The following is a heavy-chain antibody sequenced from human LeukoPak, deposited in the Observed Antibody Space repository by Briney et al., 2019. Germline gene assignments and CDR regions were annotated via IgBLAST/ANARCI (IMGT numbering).Heavy chain of an antibody. V-gene: IGHV1-3*01. CDR2: INAGTGDT. CDR3: ARDLGWVTRSTHMDV. D-gene: IGHD6-19*01. J-gene: IGHJ6*03. Sequence: ASVKVSCKASGFTFTSYAMHWVRQAPGQRFEWMGWINAGTGDTKYSQKYQGRVTITRDTSASTAYMELSSLRSEDTAVYYCARDLGWVTRSTHMDVWGKGTTVTVSS. CDR1: GFTFTSYA.